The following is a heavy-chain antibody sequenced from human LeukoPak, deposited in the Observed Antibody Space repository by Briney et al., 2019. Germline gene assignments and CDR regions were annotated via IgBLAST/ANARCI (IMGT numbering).Heavy chain of an antibody. CDR2: IFSGGST. Sequence: GGSLRLSCAASGFIVSTNYMSWVRQAPGKGLEWVSVIFSGGSTYYADSVKGRFTISRDKSNNTLYLQMNSLRAEDTAVYYCAGLSVGWFDPWGQGTLVTVSS. J-gene: IGHJ5*02. D-gene: IGHD5/OR15-5a*01. V-gene: IGHV3-53*01. CDR3: AGLSVGWFDP. CDR1: GFIVSTNY.